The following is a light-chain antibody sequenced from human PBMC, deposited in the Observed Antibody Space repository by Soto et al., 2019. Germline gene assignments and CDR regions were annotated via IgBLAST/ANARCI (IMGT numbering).Light chain of an antibody. CDR1: SSDVGYYNR. Sequence: QSALTQPPSVSGSPGQSVTISCTGTSSDVGYYNRVSWYQQPPGTAPKLMVFEVSHRPSGVPDRFSGSKSGNTASLTISGLQAEDEADYYCSSYTTSSTLVFGGGTKLTVL. CDR2: EVS. V-gene: IGLV2-18*02. CDR3: SSYTTSSTLV. J-gene: IGLJ2*01.